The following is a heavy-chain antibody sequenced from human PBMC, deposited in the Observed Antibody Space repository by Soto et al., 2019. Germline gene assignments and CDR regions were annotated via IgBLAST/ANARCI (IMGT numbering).Heavy chain of an antibody. V-gene: IGHV4-61*01. CDR1: GGSVSSGSYY. D-gene: IGHD6-6*01. CDR3: ARTALVAARPLDP. Sequence: SETLSLTCTVSGGSVSSGSYYWSWIRQPPGKGLEWIGYIYYSGSTNYNPPLKSRVTISVDTSKNQFSLKLSSVTAADTAVYYCARTALVAARPLDPWGQGTLVTVSS. J-gene: IGHJ5*02. CDR2: IYYSGST.